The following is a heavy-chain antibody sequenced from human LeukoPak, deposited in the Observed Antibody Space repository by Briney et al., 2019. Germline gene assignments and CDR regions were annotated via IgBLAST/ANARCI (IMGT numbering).Heavy chain of an antibody. J-gene: IGHJ3*01. V-gene: IGHV1-24*01. Sequence: GASVKVSCKVSGYTLTQLSIHWVRQAHGKGLEWMGGFPREDGERIYAQNFQGRVTMTEDSSTDTAYMELSGLRSEDTAVYFCASDFRVGVLYAFDLWGQGKMVTVSP. D-gene: IGHD3-10*01. CDR2: FPREDGER. CDR3: ASDFRVGVLYAFDL. CDR1: GYTLTQLS.